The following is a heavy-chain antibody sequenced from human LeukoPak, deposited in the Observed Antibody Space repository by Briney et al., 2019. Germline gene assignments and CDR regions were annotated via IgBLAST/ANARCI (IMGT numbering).Heavy chain of an antibody. D-gene: IGHD5-18*01. CDR1: GFTFRSSW. CDR2: IKSDGSRT. Sequence: GGSLRLSCAASGFTFRSSWMHWVRQVPGKGLVWVSHIKSDGSRTSYADSVKGRFTISRDNAKNTVYLQMNSLRAEDTAVYYCARDVGYSFAAWDQGTLVTVSS. CDR3: ARDVGYSFAA. V-gene: IGHV3-74*01. J-gene: IGHJ4*02.